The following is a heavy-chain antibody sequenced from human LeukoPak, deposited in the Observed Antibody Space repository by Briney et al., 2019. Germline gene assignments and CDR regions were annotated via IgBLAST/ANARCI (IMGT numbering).Heavy chain of an antibody. J-gene: IGHJ4*02. CDR1: GFTFSSYA. Sequence: PGGSLRLSCAASGFTFSSYAMSWVRQAPGKGLEWVSAISGSGGSTYYADSVKGRFTISRDNSKNTLYLQMNSLRAEDTAVYYCAKRPNYDFWSGYYVDYWGQGTLVTVSS. CDR2: ISGSGGST. CDR3: AKRPNYDFWSGYYVDY. D-gene: IGHD3-3*01. V-gene: IGHV3-23*01.